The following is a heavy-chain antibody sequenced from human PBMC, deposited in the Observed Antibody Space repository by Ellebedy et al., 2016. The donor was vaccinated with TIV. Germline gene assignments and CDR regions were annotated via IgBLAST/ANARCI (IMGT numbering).Heavy chain of an antibody. CDR1: GFTFSSYT. CDR2: ISGSRSYI. J-gene: IGHJ4*02. D-gene: IGHD5-12*01. CDR3: ARVRQGSGGYNF. Sequence: GESLKISCAASGFTFSSYTMNWVRQAPGKGLEWVSSISGSRSYIYYTDSVKGRFTISRDNAKNSLYLQMNSLRVEDTAMYYCARVRQGSGGYNFWGQGTLVTVSS. V-gene: IGHV3-21*04.